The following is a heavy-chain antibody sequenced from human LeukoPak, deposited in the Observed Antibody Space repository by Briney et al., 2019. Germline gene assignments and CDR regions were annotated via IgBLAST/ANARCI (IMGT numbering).Heavy chain of an antibody. V-gene: IGHV3-23*01. Sequence: GGSLRLSCAASGFTLNSYGMSWVRQAPGKGLEWVSAISGSGGSTYHADSVKGRFTISRDNSKNTLYLQMNSLRAEDTAVYYCARDYGGSSPFDYWGQGTLVTVSS. CDR3: ARDYGGSSPFDY. CDR2: ISGSGGST. CDR1: GFTLNSYG. J-gene: IGHJ4*02. D-gene: IGHD4-23*01.